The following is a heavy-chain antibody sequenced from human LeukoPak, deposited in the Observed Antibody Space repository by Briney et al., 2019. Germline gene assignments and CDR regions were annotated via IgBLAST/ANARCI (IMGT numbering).Heavy chain of an antibody. CDR2: ISSSSSTI. J-gene: IGHJ4*02. Sequence: GGSLRLSCAAYGFTFSSYSMNWVHQAPGKGLEWVSYISSSSSTIYYADAVKGRFTISRDNAKNSLYLQMNSLRAEDTAVYYCARVLFVDPTYWGQGTLVTVSS. D-gene: IGHD3/OR15-3a*01. V-gene: IGHV3-48*01. CDR3: ARVLFVDPTY. CDR1: GFTFSSYS.